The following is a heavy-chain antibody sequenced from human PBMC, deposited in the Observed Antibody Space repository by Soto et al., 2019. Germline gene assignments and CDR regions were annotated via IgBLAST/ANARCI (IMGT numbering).Heavy chain of an antibody. CDR2: IFVSSTTI. CDR1: GFTFSSYS. V-gene: IGHV3-48*04. J-gene: IGHJ4*02. CDR3: ARDRDWAFDY. D-gene: IGHD3-9*01. Sequence: EVQLVESGGGLVEHGGSLRLSCVASGFTFSSYSMVWVRQAPGKGLEWVSYIFVSSTTIYYADSVKGRFTVSRDNAQNSLFLLMNSLRAEDTAVYYCARDRDWAFDYWGRGTLVTVSS.